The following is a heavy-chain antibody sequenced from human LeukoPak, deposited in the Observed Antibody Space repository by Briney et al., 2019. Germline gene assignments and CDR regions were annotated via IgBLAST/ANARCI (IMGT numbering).Heavy chain of an antibody. J-gene: IGHJ5*02. D-gene: IGHD6-19*01. CDR1: GGSISSGSYY. CDR3: ARRSSGWYLNWFDP. CDR2: IYTSGST. V-gene: IGHV4-61*02. Sequence: TLSLTCTVSGGSISSGSYYWSWIRQPAGKGLEWIGRIYTSGSTNYNPSLKSRVTISVDTSKNQFSLKLSSVTAADTAVYYCARRSSGWYLNWFDPWGQGTLVTVSS.